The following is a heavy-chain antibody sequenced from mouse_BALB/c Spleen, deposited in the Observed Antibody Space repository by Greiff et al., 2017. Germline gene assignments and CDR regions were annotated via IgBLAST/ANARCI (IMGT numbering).Heavy chain of an antibody. CDR2: ISSGSSTI. J-gene: IGHJ4*01. CDR3: ARDGNYVMDY. Sequence: EVKLVESGGGLVQPGGSRKLSCAASGFTFSSFGMHWVRQAPEKGLEWVAYISSGSSTIYYADTVKGRFTISRDNPKNTLFLQMTSLRSEDTAMYYCARDGNYVMDYWGQGTSVTVSS. V-gene: IGHV5-17*02. CDR1: GFTFSSFG. D-gene: IGHD2-1*01.